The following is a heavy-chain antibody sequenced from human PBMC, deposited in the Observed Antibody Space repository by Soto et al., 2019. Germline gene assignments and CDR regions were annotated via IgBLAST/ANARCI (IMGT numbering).Heavy chain of an antibody. V-gene: IGHV3-33*01. D-gene: IGHD2-21*02. J-gene: IGHJ3*02. Sequence: GGSLTLSCAASGFTFSSYGMHWVRQAPGKGLEWVAVIWYDGSNKYYADSVKGRFTISRDNSKNTLYLQMNSLRAEDTAVYYCATPYCGGDCYSMADAFDIWGQGTMVTVS. CDR3: ATPYCGGDCYSMADAFDI. CDR2: IWYDGSNK. CDR1: GFTFSSYG.